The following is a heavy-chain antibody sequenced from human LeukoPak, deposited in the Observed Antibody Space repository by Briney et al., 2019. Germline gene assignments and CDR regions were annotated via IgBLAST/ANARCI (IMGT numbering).Heavy chain of an antibody. CDR2: IYHSGST. D-gene: IGHD6-13*01. CDR3: AREKGPSGIAAAGRGNWFDP. Sequence: SETLSLTCAVSGDSISNYYWGWIRQPPGKGLEWIGSIYHSGSTYYNPSLKSRVTISVDTSKNQFSLKLSSVTAADTAVYYCAREKGPSGIAAAGRGNWFDPWGQGTLVTVSS. J-gene: IGHJ5*02. CDR1: GDSISNYY. V-gene: IGHV4-38-2*02.